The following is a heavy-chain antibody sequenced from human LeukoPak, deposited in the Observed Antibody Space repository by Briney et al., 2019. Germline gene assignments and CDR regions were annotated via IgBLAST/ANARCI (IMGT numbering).Heavy chain of an antibody. Sequence: PSETLSLTCAVYGGSFSGYYWSWIRQPPGKGPEWIGEINHSGSTNYNPSLKSRVTISVDTSKNQFSLKLSSVTAADTAVYYCARDPEVAYYFDYWGQGTLVTVSS. J-gene: IGHJ4*02. D-gene: IGHD2-15*01. CDR2: INHSGST. V-gene: IGHV4-34*01. CDR3: ARDPEVAYYFDY. CDR1: GGSFSGYY.